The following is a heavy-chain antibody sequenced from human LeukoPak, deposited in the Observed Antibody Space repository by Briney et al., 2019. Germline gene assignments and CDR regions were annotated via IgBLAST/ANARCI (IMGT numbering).Heavy chain of an antibody. CDR1: GYSISSGYY. CDR2: IYHSGST. Sequence: SGTLSLTCAVSGYSISSGYYWGWIRQPPGKGLEWIGSIYHSGSTYYNPSLKSRVTISVDTSKNQFSLKLSSVTAADTAVYYCARNYYDILTGYLPFDYWGQGTLVTVSS. D-gene: IGHD3-9*01. J-gene: IGHJ4*02. V-gene: IGHV4-38-2*01. CDR3: ARNYYDILTGYLPFDY.